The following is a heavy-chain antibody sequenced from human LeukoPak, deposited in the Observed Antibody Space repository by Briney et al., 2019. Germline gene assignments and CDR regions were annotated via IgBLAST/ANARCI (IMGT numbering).Heavy chain of an antibody. CDR3: ARGPPPDFDY. CDR1: GGSISGYY. V-gene: IGHV4-59*12. CDR2: MFYSGSA. Sequence: SETLSLTCTVSGGSISGYYWSWIRQSPGKGLEWIGYMFYSGSADYNPSLKSRATMSVDTSKNQFSLKLSSVTAADTAVYYCARGPPPDFDYWGQGTLVTVSS. J-gene: IGHJ4*02.